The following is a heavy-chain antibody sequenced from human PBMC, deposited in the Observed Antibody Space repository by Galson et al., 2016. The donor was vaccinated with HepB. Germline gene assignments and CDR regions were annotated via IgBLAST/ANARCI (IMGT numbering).Heavy chain of an antibody. J-gene: IGHJ4*02. CDR1: GASIGSHY. Sequence: ETLSLTCTVSGASIGSHYWSWIRQSAGKGLEWIGRAHISGINNYNPSLEGRLSMSLDKTKNQCSLNLTFVTAADTALYYCARDNTINERYDFDYWGQGILVTVSS. V-gene: IGHV4-4*07. CDR2: AHISGIN. D-gene: IGHD5-12*01. CDR3: ARDNTINERYDFDY.